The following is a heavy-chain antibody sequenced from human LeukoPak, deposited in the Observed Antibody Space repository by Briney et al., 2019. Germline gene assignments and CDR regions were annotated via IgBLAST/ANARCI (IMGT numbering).Heavy chain of an antibody. CDR3: AGRDCSSTSCYTRHYYMDV. CDR1: GFTFSSYW. Sequence: GGSLRLSCAASGFTFSSYWMSWVRQAPGKGLEWVANIKQDGSEKYYVDSVKGRFTISRDNAKNSLYLQMNSLRAEDTAVYYCAGRDCSSTSCYTRHYYMDVWGKGTTVTVSS. CDR2: IKQDGSEK. V-gene: IGHV3-7*01. J-gene: IGHJ6*03. D-gene: IGHD2-2*02.